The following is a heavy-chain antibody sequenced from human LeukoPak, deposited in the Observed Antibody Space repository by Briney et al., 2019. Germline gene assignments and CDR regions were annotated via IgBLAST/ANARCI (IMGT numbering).Heavy chain of an antibody. CDR3: ARGAFNILTGYYVPH. D-gene: IGHD3-9*01. Sequence: PSETLSLTCTVSGGSISSSSYYWGWIRQPPGKGLEWIGSIYYSGNTNYNPSLKSRVTISVDTSKNQFSLKLSSVTAADTAVYYCARGAFNILTGYYVPHWGQGTLVTVSS. V-gene: IGHV4-39*07. J-gene: IGHJ4*02. CDR1: GGSISSSSYY. CDR2: IYYSGNT.